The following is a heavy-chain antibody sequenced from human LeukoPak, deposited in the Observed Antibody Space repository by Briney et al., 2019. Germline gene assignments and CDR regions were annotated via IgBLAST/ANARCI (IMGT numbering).Heavy chain of an antibody. CDR2: IIPIFGTT. D-gene: IGHD1-26*01. CDR3: ATSGSRTPSYYYGMDV. J-gene: IGHJ6*02. CDR1: GGTFIIYA. V-gene: IGHV1-69*01. Sequence: SVKVSCKPSGGTFIIYAISWVRQAPGQGLEWMGGIIPIFGTTNYAQKFQGRVTITADESTSTAYMELSSLRSEDTAVYYCATSGSRTPSYYYGMDVWGQGTTVTVSS.